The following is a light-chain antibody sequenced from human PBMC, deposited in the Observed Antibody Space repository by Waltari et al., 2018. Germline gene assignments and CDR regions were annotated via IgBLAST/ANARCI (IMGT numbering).Light chain of an antibody. CDR2: EVT. CDR3: SSYAHSNTVV. Sequence: QSALTQPPSASGSPGQSVTISCTGTTSDVGGYNYVPWYQQHPGKAPKRIISEVTKRPSGVPDRFSGSKSGNTASLTVSGLQAEDEADYYCSSYAHSNTVVFGGGTRLTVL. J-gene: IGLJ2*01. V-gene: IGLV2-8*01. CDR1: TSDVGGYNY.